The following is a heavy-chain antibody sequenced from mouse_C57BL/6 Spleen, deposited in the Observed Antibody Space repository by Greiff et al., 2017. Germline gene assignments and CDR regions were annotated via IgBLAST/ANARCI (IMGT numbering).Heavy chain of an antibody. CDR1: GFTFSSYA. CDR2: ISSGGDYI. D-gene: IGHD2-3*01. Sequence: DVMLVESGEGLVKPGGSLKLSCAASGFTFSSYAMSWVRQTPEKRLEWVAYISSGGDYIYYADTVKGRFTISRDNARNTLYLQRSSLKSEDTAMYYCTRDDGYYPYFDYWGQGTTLTVSS. V-gene: IGHV5-9-1*02. CDR3: TRDDGYYPYFDY. J-gene: IGHJ2*01.